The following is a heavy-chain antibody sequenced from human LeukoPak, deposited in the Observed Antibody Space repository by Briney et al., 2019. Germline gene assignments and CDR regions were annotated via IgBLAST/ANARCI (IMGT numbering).Heavy chain of an antibody. D-gene: IGHD6-19*01. CDR1: GDSISSFY. Sequence: PSETLSLTCTVSGDSISSFYWTWIRQPAGKGLEWIGRIYPTGSTNYNPSLKSRVTMSVDTSKNQFSLKLSSVTAADTAMYYCARAAEYSSGWYLFDYWGQETLVTVSA. J-gene: IGHJ4*02. CDR2: IYPTGST. CDR3: ARAAEYSSGWYLFDY. V-gene: IGHV4-4*07.